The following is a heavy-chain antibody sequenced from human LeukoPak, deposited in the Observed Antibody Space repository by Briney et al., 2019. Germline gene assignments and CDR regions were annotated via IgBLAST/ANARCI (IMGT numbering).Heavy chain of an antibody. Sequence: GSLRLSCAASGFTFSSYAMNWVRQAPGKGLEWVSTISGSGGSKHYADSVEGRFTISRDNSKNTVYLQMNSLRAEDTAIYYCAKLTSASGAYGVDVWGQGTTVTVS. D-gene: IGHD3-10*01. CDR1: GFTFSSYA. CDR2: ISGSGGSK. J-gene: IGHJ6*02. CDR3: AKLTSASGAYGVDV. V-gene: IGHV3-23*01.